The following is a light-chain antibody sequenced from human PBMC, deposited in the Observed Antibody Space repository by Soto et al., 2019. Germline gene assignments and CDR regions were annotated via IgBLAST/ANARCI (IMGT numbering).Light chain of an antibody. CDR1: QSISSW. CDR3: QQYSSPYT. V-gene: IGKV1-5*03. Sequence: DIQMTQSPSTLSASVGDRVTITCRASQSISSWLAWYQQKPGKAPKLLIYKASSLESGVPSRFSGSGSGTEFTLTISSLQPDDSATYYCQQYSSPYTFGQGTKLEIK. J-gene: IGKJ2*01. CDR2: KAS.